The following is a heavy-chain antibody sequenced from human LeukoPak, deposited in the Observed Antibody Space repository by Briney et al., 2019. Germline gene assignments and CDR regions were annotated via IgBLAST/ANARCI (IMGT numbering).Heavy chain of an antibody. CDR1: GGSFSGYY. Sequence: PSETLSLTCGVYGGSFSGYYWSWIRQSPGKGLEWIGEINHGGSTNYNPSLKSRVTISVDTSKSQFSLKLSSVTAADTAVYYCAALGVRFPRGQGTLVTVSS. CDR2: INHGGST. CDR3: AALGVRFP. V-gene: IGHV4-34*01. J-gene: IGHJ5*02. D-gene: IGHD3-16*01.